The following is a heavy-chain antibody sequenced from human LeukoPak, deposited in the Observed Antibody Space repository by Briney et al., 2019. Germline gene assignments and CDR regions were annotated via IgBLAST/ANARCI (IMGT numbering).Heavy chain of an antibody. J-gene: IGHJ4*02. Sequence: PGGPLRLSCAASGFTFSDYYMSWIRQAPGKGLEWVSYISSSGSTIYYADSVKGRFTISRDNAKNSLYLQMNSLRAEDTAVYYCASTPGDYGYYFDYWGQGTLVTVSS. CDR3: ASTPGDYGYYFDY. CDR1: GFTFSDYY. V-gene: IGHV3-11*01. CDR2: ISSSGSTI. D-gene: IGHD4-17*01.